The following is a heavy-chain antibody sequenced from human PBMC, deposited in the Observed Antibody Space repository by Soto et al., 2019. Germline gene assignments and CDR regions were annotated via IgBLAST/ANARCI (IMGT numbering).Heavy chain of an antibody. D-gene: IGHD6-19*01. CDR3: ATSRISIAVAGETEYYFDY. J-gene: IGHJ4*02. CDR2: INPNSGDT. Sequence: ASVKVSCKASGYIFTGYYMHWVRQAPGQGLEWMGWINPNSGDTNYTQKFQGWGTMTRDTSIRTAYMELSRLRSDDTAVYYCATSRISIAVAGETEYYFDYWGQGTPVTVSS. V-gene: IGHV1-2*04. CDR1: GYIFTGYY.